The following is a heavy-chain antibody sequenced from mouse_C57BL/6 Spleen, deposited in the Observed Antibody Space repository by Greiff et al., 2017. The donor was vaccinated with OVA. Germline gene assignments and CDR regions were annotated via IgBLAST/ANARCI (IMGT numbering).Heavy chain of an antibody. Sequence: EVQLQQSGPELVKPGASVKISCKASGYTFTDYYMNWVKQSHGKSLEWIGDINPNNGGTSYNQKFKGKATLTVDKSSSTAYMELRSLTSEDSAVYYCARSLPYYYGSSFDYWGQGTTLTVSS. CDR3: ARSLPYYYGSSFDY. V-gene: IGHV1-26*01. J-gene: IGHJ2*01. CDR1: GYTFTDYY. D-gene: IGHD1-1*01. CDR2: INPNNGGT.